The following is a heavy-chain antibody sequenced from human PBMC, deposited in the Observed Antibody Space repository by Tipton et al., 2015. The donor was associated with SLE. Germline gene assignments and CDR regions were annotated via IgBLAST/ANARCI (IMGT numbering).Heavy chain of an antibody. V-gene: IGHV3-15*01. D-gene: IGHD1-26*01. CDR1: GFTFSDAW. CDR2: IKSKTDGGTI. J-gene: IGHJ4*02. Sequence: SLRLSCAASGFTFSDAWMSWVRQAPGKGLEWVGRIKSKTDGGTIDYAAPVKGRFTISRDDSENTLYLQMNSLRPEDTAVYYCAKMLSEGATKWDYWGQGTLVTVSS. CDR3: AKMLSEGATKWDY.